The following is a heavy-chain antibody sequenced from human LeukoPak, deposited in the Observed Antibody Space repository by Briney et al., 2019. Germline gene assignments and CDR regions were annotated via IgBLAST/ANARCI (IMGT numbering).Heavy chain of an antibody. V-gene: IGHV3-66*03. CDR3: VRDRAEGRAWVEFDP. CDR1: GFTFSTAW. CDR2: LYSNGGT. Sequence: PGGSLRLSCAASGFTFSTAWMSWVRQAPGKAPEWVSLLYSNGGTYYADSVKGRFIISRDNSKNTLYLQMNNLRVEDTAVYHCVRDRAEGRAWVEFDPWGQGTVVTVSS. J-gene: IGHJ5*02.